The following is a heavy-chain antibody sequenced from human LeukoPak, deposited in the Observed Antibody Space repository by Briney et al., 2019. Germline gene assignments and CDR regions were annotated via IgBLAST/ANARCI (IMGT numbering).Heavy chain of an antibody. J-gene: IGHJ4*02. CDR1: GFIFNNYD. CDR2: IGTAGDT. CDR3: ARASVGFDY. D-gene: IGHD1-26*01. V-gene: IGHV3-13*01. Sequence: GGSLRLSCAASGFIFNNYDMPWVRQATGKGLEWVSAIGTAGDTYYPDSVKGRFTISRENAKNSLYLQTNSLRAGDTAVYYCARASVGFDYWGQGTLVTVSS.